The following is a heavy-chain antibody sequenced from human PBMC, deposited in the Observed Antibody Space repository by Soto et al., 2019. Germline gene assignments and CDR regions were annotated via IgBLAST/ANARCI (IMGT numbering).Heavy chain of an antibody. CDR3: ARDWSVLEYSSFLDAFDI. CDR1: GYTFTSYY. D-gene: IGHD6-6*01. J-gene: IGHJ3*02. Sequence: ASVKVSCKASGYTFTSYYMHWVRQAPGQGLEWMGIINPSGGSTSYAQKFQGRVTMTRDTSTSTVYMELSGLRSEDTAVYYCARDWSVLEYSSFLDAFDIWGQGTMVTVSS. V-gene: IGHV1-46*01. CDR2: INPSGGST.